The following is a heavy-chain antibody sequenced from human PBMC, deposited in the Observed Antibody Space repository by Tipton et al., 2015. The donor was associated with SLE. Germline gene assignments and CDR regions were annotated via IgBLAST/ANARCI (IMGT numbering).Heavy chain of an antibody. J-gene: IGHJ4*02. D-gene: IGHD6-13*01. CDR2: INHSGST. CDR3: ARKFSSWSFWDY. Sequence: LRLSCAVYGGSFSGYYWSWIRQPPGKGLGWIGEINHSGSTNYNPSLKSRVTISVDTSKKQFSLKLNSVTAADTAVFYCARKFSSWSFWDYWGQGTLVTVSS. CDR1: GGSFSGYY. V-gene: IGHV4-34*01.